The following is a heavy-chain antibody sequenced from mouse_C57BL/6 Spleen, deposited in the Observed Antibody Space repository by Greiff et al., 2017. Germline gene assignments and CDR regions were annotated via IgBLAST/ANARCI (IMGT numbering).Heavy chain of an antibody. CDR1: GYTFTSYW. V-gene: IGHV1-52*01. D-gene: IGHD2-3*01. CDR2: IDPSDSET. J-gene: IGHJ1*03. CDR3: SRKGDDGYSYWYFDV. Sequence: QVQLKQPGAELVRPGSSVKLSCKASGYTFTSYWMHWVKQRPIQGLEWIGNIDPSDSETHYNQKFKDKATLTVDKSSSTAYMQLSSLTSEDSAVYYCSRKGDDGYSYWYFDVWGTGTTVTVSS.